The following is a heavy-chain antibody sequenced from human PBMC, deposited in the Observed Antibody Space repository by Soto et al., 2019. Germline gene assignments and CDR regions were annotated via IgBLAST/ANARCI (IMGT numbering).Heavy chain of an antibody. J-gene: IGHJ5*02. V-gene: IGHV4-30-4*01. CDR3: ARDIDSSGYDWFDP. D-gene: IGHD3-22*01. CDR1: AGCISRGDYY. Sequence: ILPVPSTLSAGCISRGDYYSSWIRQPPGKGLEWIGYIYYSGSTYYNPSPKSRVTISVDTSKNQFSLKLTSVTAADTAVYYSARDIDSSGYDWFDPWGRGTMVTVSS. CDR2: IYYSGST.